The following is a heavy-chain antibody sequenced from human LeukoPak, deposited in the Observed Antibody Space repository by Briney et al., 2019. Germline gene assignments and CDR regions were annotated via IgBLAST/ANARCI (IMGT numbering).Heavy chain of an antibody. CDR3: TRVKYSNTWYEASLDY. CDR1: GFTFRDYA. V-gene: IGHV3-49*04. D-gene: IGHD6-13*01. CDR2: IRTKAYAGTT. J-gene: IGHJ4*02. Sequence: GGSLRLSCTTSGFTFRDYALTWVRQAPGKGLEWVGFIRTKAYAGTTEYAASVRGRFTISRDDSKSLAYLQMTSLRSEDTAVYYCTRVKYSNTWYEASLDYWGQGTMVTVSS.